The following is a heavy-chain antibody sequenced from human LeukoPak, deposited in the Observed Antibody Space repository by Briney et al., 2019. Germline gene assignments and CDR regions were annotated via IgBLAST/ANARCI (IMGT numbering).Heavy chain of an antibody. V-gene: IGHV1-2*02. CDR2: INPNSGGT. Sequence: ASVKVSCKASGYTFTGYYMHWVRQAPGQGLEWMGWINPNSGGTNYAQKFQGRVTMTRDKSISTAYMELSRLRSDDTAVYYCARDDCSGGSCYDYWGQGTLVTVSS. D-gene: IGHD2-15*01. CDR3: ARDDCSGGSCYDY. J-gene: IGHJ4*02. CDR1: GYTFTGYY.